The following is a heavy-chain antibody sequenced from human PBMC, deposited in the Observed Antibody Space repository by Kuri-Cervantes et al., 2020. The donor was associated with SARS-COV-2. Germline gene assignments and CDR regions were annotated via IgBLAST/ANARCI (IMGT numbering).Heavy chain of an antibody. Sequence: GGSLRLSCSASGFTFSSYAMTWVRQAPGKGLGWVSTITGSAGRTNYADSVKGRFTISRDNSKNTMYLQMNSVRAEDTALYYCAKGISVEKARVGENWGQGTLVTVSS. V-gene: IGHV3-23*01. D-gene: IGHD5-24*01. CDR1: GFTFSSYA. J-gene: IGHJ4*02. CDR2: ITGSAGRT. CDR3: AKGISVEKARVGEN.